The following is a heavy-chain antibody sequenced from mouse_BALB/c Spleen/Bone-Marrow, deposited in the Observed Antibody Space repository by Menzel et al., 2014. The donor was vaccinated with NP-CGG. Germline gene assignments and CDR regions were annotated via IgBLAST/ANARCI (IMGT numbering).Heavy chain of an antibody. CDR2: IYPGDGDT. Sequence: VQVVESGAELARPGASVKLSRKASGYTFTSYWMQWVKQRPGQDLEWNGAIYPGDGDTRYTQKFKGKATLTADKSSSTAYMQLSSLASEDSAVYYCARGFPFDYWGQGTTLTVSS. CDR1: GYTFTSYW. CDR3: ARGFPFDY. J-gene: IGHJ2*01. V-gene: IGHV1-87*01.